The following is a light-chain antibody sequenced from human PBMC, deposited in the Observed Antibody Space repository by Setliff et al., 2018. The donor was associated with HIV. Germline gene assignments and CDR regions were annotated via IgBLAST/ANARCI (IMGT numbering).Light chain of an antibody. J-gene: IGLJ1*01. CDR3: SSYTTSSTRV. CDR2: EVN. CDR1: SSDVGAYNY. V-gene: IGLV2-14*01. Sequence: LTQPASVSGSPGQSITISCTGTSSDVGAYNYVSWYQQHPGKAPKLMIYEVNNRPSGVSNRFSGSKSGNTASLTISGLQAEDEADYYCSSYTTSSTRVFGTGTKVTVL.